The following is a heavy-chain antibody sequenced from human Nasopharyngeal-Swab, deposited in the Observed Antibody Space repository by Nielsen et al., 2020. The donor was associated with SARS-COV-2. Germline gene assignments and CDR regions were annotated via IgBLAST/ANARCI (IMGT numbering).Heavy chain of an antibody. D-gene: IGHD3-10*01. J-gene: IGHJ6*02. Sequence: WIRQPPGKELEWIGSIYYSGSTYYNPSLKSRVTISVDTSKNQFSLKLSSVTAADTAVYYCASPLWFGELLPASYYYYGMDVWGQGTTVTVSS. CDR3: ASPLWFGELLPASYYYYGMDV. CDR2: IYYSGST. V-gene: IGHV4-39*01.